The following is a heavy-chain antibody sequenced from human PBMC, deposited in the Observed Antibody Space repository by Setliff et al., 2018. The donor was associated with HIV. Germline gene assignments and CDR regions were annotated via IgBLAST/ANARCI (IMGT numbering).Heavy chain of an antibody. CDR3: ARAGMGALRSLFDY. CDR1: GGSISSGSYY. Sequence: SETLSLTCTVSGGSISSGSYYWSWIRQPAGKGLEWIGRIYTSGSTNYNPSLKSRVTISVDTSKNQFSLKLNSVTAADTAIYYCARAGMGALRSLFDYWGQGTLVTVSS. J-gene: IGHJ4*02. CDR2: IYTSGST. V-gene: IGHV4-61*02. D-gene: IGHD1-26*01.